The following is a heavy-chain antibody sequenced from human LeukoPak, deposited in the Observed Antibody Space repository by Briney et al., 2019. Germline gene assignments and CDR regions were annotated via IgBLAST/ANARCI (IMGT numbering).Heavy chain of an antibody. V-gene: IGHV3-7*01. CDR2: MNLDGSEK. Sequence: GGSLRLSCVASGFSFSTYWMSWVRQAPGKGLEWVANMNLDGSEKYYMDSVKGRFIISRDNARSSVYLQMNSLRAEDTAVYYCARDDYGPAGYGGQGTLVTVSS. J-gene: IGHJ4*02. D-gene: IGHD4-17*01. CDR3: ARDDYGPAGY. CDR1: GFSFSTYW.